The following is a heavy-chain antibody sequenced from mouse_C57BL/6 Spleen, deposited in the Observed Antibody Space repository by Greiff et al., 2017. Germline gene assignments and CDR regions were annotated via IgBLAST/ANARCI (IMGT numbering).Heavy chain of an antibody. J-gene: IGHJ2*01. CDR2: INPNNGGT. D-gene: IGHD6-1*01. V-gene: IGHV1-26*01. CDR3: ARTPNSDFDY. Sequence: EVQLQQSGPELVKPGASVKISCKASGYTFTDYYMNWVKQSHGKSLEWIGDINPNNGGTSYNQKFKGKATLTVDKSSSTAYMELRSLTSEDSAVYYCARTPNSDFDYWGQGTTLTVSS. CDR1: GYTFTDYY.